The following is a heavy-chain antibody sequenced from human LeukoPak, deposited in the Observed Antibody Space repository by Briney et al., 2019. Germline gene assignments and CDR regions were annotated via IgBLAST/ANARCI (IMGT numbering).Heavy chain of an antibody. D-gene: IGHD3-3*01. J-gene: IGHJ4*02. Sequence: GGSLRLSCAASGFTFSSYSMNWVRQAPGKGLEWVSSITTNSNIYYADSVKGRFTISRDNAKNSLYLQMNSLRAEDTAVYYCARGYYNFWSGYRAEYYFDYWGQGTLVTVSS. CDR3: ARGYYNFWSGYRAEYYFDY. CDR1: GFTFSSYS. V-gene: IGHV3-21*01. CDR2: ITTNSNI.